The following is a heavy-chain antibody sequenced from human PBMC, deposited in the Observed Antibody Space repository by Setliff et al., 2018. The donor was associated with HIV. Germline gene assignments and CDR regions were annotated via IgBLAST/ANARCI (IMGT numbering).Heavy chain of an antibody. CDR3: ARWVYNSAWSLDY. CDR1: GGSVNSGNYH. J-gene: IGHJ4*02. CDR2: IYTSGSP. Sequence: SETLSLTCPDSGGSVNSGNYHWAWIRQPAGKGLEWIGHIYTSGSPHYKSSLTSRLTISLDTSRNQFSLKLTSVTAADSATYYCARWVYNSAWSLDYWGQGTLVTVSS. D-gene: IGHD6-19*01. V-gene: IGHV4-61*09.